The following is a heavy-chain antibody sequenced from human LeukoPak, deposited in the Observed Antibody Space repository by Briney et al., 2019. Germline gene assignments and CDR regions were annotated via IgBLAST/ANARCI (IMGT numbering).Heavy chain of an antibody. D-gene: IGHD3-10*01. CDR2: INPSSGGT. J-gene: IGHJ6*02. Sequence: ASVKVSCKASGYTFTGYYMHWVRQAPGQGLEWMGWINPSSGGTNYAQKFQGRVTMTRDTSISTAYMELSRLRSDDTAVYYCARVWGSGSTARYYYYGMDVWGQGTTATVSS. CDR1: GYTFTGYY. V-gene: IGHV1-2*02. CDR3: ARVWGSGSTARYYYYGMDV.